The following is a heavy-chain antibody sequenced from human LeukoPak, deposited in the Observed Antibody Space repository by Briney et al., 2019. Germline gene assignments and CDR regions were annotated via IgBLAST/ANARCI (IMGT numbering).Heavy chain of an antibody. J-gene: IGHJ6*02. CDR2: FDPEDGET. D-gene: IGHD3-10*01. Sequence: ASVKVSCKASGYTLTELSMHWVRQAPGKGLEWMGGFDPEDGETIYAQKFQGRVTMTEDTSTDTAYMELSSLRSEDTAVYYCATDRRVWFGELLSTTGYGMDVWGQGTTVTVSS. CDR3: ATDRRVWFGELLSTTGYGMDV. V-gene: IGHV1-24*01. CDR1: GYTLTELS.